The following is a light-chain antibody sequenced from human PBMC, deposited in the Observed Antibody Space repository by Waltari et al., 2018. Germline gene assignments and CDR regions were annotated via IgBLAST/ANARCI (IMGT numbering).Light chain of an antibody. J-gene: IGKJ4*01. Sequence: EIVLTQSPATLSLSPGERATLSCRASHSVSRYLAWYQQRPGQAPRLPIFDASFRATGIPARFSGSGSETDFTLTISSLEPEDCAVYYCQQRSNWPLTFGGGTKVEIK. CDR2: DAS. V-gene: IGKV3-11*01. CDR3: QQRSNWPLT. CDR1: HSVSRY.